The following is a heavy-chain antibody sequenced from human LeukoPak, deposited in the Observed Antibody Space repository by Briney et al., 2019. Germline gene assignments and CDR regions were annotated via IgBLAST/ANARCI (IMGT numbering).Heavy chain of an antibody. Sequence: SETLSLTCAVYGGSFSGYYWSWIRQPPGKGLEWIGEINNSGRTNYNPSLKSRVTISINTSQNQFSLKLSSVTAADRPVFTCARQNGQRIVTTFRPRSYFDYWGQGTLVTVSS. CDR1: GGSFSGYY. V-gene: IGHV4-34*01. CDR2: INNSGRT. D-gene: IGHD5-12*01. CDR3: ARQNGQRIVTTFRPRSYFDY. J-gene: IGHJ4*02.